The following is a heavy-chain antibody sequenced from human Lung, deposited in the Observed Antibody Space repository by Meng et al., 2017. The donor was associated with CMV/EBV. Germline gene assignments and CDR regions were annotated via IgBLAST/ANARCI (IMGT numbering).Heavy chain of an antibody. CDR2: VSLDSERT. V-gene: IGHV3-9*01. D-gene: IGHD1-14*01. CDR1: GFSFDKYA. Sequence: CVLSGFSFDKYAVHWVRQAPGKGLEWVEGVSLDSERTGYADSVKGRFTVSRDNDKKAVYLQMNSLRTEDTALYYCGKDDLPGGCDFWGQGAVVTVSS. J-gene: IGHJ4*01. CDR3: GKDDLPGGCDF.